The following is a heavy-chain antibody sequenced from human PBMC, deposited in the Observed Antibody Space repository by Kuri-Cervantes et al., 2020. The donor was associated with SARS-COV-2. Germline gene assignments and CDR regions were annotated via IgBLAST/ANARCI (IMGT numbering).Heavy chain of an antibody. D-gene: IGHD2-21*01. CDR1: GGSISRGGYS. J-gene: IGHJ3*02. CDR3: ARDSGPYCGGDCTLDKDDAFDI. V-gene: IGHV3-48*01. Sequence: LSLTCAVSGGSISRGGYSWSWVRQAPGKGLEWVSYISSSSSTIYYADSVKGRFTISRDNAKNSLYLQMNSLRAEDTAVYYCARDSGPYCGGDCTLDKDDAFDIWGQGTMVTVSS. CDR2: ISSSSSTI.